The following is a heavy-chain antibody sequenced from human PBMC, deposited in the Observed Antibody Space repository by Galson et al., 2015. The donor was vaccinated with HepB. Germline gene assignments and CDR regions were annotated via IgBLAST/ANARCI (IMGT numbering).Heavy chain of an antibody. CDR3: AREGSGSWYDPSLYWYFDL. CDR2: TKQDGNEK. Sequence: SLRLSCAASGFSFSTYWMSWVRQAPGKGLEWVANTKQDGNEKYYVDSVKGRFSISRDNAKNSLYLQMNSLRVEDTAVYYCAREGSGSWYDPSLYWYFDLWGRGTLVTVSS. CDR1: GFSFSTYW. D-gene: IGHD6-13*01. V-gene: IGHV3-7*03. J-gene: IGHJ2*01.